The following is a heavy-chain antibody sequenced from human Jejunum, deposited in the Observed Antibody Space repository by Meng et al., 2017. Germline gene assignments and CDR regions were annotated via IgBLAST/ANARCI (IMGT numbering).Heavy chain of an antibody. Sequence: QVQLQESGPGLVTPSETLSLTCTVSGDSFSSGGHYWSWIRQHPGKGLEWIGYIYYSGSAYYSPSLESRVTISVDTSKNQFSLRLNSVTAADTAVYYCARGGQLMLGLVDYWGQGTLVTVSS. CDR3: ARGGQLMLGLVDY. CDR2: IYYSGSA. D-gene: IGHD2-2*01. J-gene: IGHJ4*02. CDR1: GDSFSSGGHY. V-gene: IGHV4-31*03.